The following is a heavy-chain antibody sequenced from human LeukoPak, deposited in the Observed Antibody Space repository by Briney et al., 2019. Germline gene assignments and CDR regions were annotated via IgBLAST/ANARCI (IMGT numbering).Heavy chain of an antibody. CDR2: ISSNGGNT. Sequence: GGSLRLSCAASGFTFSSHAMHWVRQAPGKGLEFVTGISSNGGNTYYADSVKGRFTISRDNSKNTLHLETSSLRPEDTAVYRCLFCDQKTAYEMDVWGQGTTVTVSS. V-gene: IGHV3-64D*09. D-gene: IGHD2-21*01. CDR1: GFTFSSHA. J-gene: IGHJ6*02. CDR3: LFCDQKTAYEMDV.